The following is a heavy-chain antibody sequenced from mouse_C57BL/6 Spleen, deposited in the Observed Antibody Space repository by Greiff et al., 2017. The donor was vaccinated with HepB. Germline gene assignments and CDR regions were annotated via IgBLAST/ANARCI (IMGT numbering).Heavy chain of an antibody. Sequence: VQLQQPGAELVKPGASVKLSCKASGYTFTSYWMQWVKQRPGQGLEWIGEIDPSDSYTNYNQKFKGKATLTVDTYSRPAYMQLSSLTSADSAVYYCASEVSTMVTTLRSAWFAYWGQGTLVTVSS. D-gene: IGHD2-2*01. CDR2: IDPSDSYT. V-gene: IGHV1-50*01. CDR3: ASEVSTMVTTLRSAWFAY. J-gene: IGHJ3*01. CDR1: GYTFTSYW.